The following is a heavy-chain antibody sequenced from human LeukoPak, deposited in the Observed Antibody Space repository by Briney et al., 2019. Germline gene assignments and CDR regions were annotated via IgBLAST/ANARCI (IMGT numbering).Heavy chain of an antibody. CDR3: ARTTQSKSAAFDY. D-gene: IGHD1-1*01. V-gene: IGHV3-30*01. J-gene: IGHJ4*02. CDR1: GFTFSSYA. CDR2: ISYDGSNK. Sequence: GGSLRLSCAASGFTFSSYAMHWVRQAPGKGLEWVAVISYDGSNKCYADSVKGRFTISRDNSKNTLYLQMNSLRAEDTAVYYCARTTQSKSAAFDYWGQGTLVTVSS.